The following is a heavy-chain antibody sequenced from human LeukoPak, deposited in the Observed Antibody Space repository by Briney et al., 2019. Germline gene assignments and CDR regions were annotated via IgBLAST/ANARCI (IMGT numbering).Heavy chain of an antibody. Sequence: PGGSLRLSCAASGFTFSSYAMSWVRQAPGKGLEWVSAISGSGGSTYYADSVKGRFTISRDNSKNTLYLQMNSLRAEDTAVYYCAKGPAPVVVYYYYGMDVWGQGTTVTVSS. V-gene: IGHV3-23*01. CDR3: AKGPAPVVVYYYYGMDV. J-gene: IGHJ6*02. CDR1: GFTFSSYA. CDR2: ISGSGGST. D-gene: IGHD2-15*01.